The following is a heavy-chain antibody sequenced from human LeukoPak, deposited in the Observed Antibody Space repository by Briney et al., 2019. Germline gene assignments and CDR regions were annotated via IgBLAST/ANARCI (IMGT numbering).Heavy chain of an antibody. D-gene: IGHD2-15*01. Sequence: SETLSLTCTVSGGSISSSSYYWGWIRQPPGKGLGWIGSIYYSGSTYYNPSLKSRVTISVDTSKNQFSLKLSSVTAADTAVYYCARGGGFRYYYYMDVWGKGTTVTVSS. CDR1: GGSISSSSYY. V-gene: IGHV4-39*01. J-gene: IGHJ6*03. CDR3: ARGGGFRYYYYMDV. CDR2: IYYSGST.